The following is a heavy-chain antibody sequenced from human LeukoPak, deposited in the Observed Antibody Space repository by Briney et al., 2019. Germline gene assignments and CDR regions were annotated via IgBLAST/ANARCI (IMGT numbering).Heavy chain of an antibody. D-gene: IGHD6-19*01. J-gene: IGHJ3*02. CDR2: IYYSGST. Sequence: SETLSFTCTVSGVSISGYYWSWIRPPPGMGMEWIGYIYYSGSTNYNPSLKSRVTISVDTSKNQFSLKLSSVTAADTVVYYCARSSGGAFDIWGQGTMVTVSS. CDR3: ARSSGGAFDI. CDR1: GVSISGYY. V-gene: IGHV4-59*01.